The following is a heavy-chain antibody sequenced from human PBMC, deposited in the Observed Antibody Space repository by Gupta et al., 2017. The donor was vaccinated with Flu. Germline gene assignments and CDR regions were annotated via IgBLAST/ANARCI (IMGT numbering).Heavy chain of an antibody. J-gene: IGHJ6*03. D-gene: IGHD5-18*01. CDR3: ARRENSYGYYYYMDV. Sequence: AGGKRLGLVSYSSSSGSTIYYDDAVKGRITITRDNAKNSLYLQMNSLRDETTAVYYCARRENSYGYYYYMDVWGKGTTVTVSS. V-gene: IGHV3-11*01. CDR2: SSSSGSTI.